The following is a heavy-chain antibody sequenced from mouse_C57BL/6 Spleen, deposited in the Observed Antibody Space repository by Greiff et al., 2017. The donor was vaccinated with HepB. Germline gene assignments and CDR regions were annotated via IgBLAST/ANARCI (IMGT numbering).Heavy chain of an antibody. CDR1: GYTFTDYE. CDR2: IDPETGGT. D-gene: IGHD1-1*01. J-gene: IGHJ4*01. CDR3: TRWYYGSSYYYAMDY. Sequence: VQLQQSGAELVRPGASVTLSCKASGYTFTDYEMHWVKQTPVHGLEWIGAIDPETGGTAYNQKFKGKAILTADKSSSTAYMALRSLTSEDSAVYYCTRWYYGSSYYYAMDYWGQGTSVTVSS. V-gene: IGHV1-15*01.